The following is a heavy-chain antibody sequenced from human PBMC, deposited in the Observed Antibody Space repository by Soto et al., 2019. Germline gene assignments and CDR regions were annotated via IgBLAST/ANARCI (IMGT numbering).Heavy chain of an antibody. CDR2: IYYSGST. Sequence: PSETLYLTCTVSGGSISSYYWSWIRQPPGKGLEWIGYIYYSGSTNYNPSLKSRVTISVDTSKNQFSLKLSSVTAADTAVYYCARDSGGYCSGGSCYSRRFDYWGQGTLVTVSS. J-gene: IGHJ4*02. D-gene: IGHD2-15*01. V-gene: IGHV4-59*01. CDR1: GGSISSYY. CDR3: ARDSGGYCSGGSCYSRRFDY.